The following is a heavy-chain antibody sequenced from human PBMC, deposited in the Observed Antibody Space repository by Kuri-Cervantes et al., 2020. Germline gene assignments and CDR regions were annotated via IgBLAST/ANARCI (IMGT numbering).Heavy chain of an antibody. V-gene: IGHV3-30*03. CDR1: GFTFSSYG. Sequence: GGSLRLSCAASGFTFSSYGMHWVRQAPGKGLEWVAVISYDGSNEYYADSVKGRFTISRDNSKNTLYLQMNSLRAEDTAVYYCARDPGGCSSTSCYTYWYFDLWGRGTLVTVSS. CDR3: ARDPGGCSSTSCYTYWYFDL. CDR2: ISYDGSNE. D-gene: IGHD2-2*01. J-gene: IGHJ2*01.